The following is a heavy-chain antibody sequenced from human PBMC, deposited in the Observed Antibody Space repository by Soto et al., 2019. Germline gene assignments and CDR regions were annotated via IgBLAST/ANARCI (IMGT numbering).Heavy chain of an antibody. V-gene: IGHV4-31*03. Sequence: SETLSLTCTVSGASVSSGGYYWIWIRHHPEKGLEWIGYIYNSGLISYNPSLKSRIVVSRDTSRNQLSLKVTSVTAADTAVYFCARSRRGAVATFDLWGQGTPVTVSS. J-gene: IGHJ4*02. D-gene: IGHD2-15*01. CDR1: GASVSSGGYY. CDR2: IYNSGLI. CDR3: ARSRRGAVATFDL.